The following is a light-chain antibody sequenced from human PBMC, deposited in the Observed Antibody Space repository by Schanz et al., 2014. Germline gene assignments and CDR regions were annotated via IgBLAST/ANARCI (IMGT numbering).Light chain of an antibody. CDR2: WAS. V-gene: IGKV4-1*01. Sequence: DIVLTQSPDSLAVSLGERATINCKSSQSILYNSNSKNYLAWYQQKPGQPPKLLIYWASTRESGVPDRFSGSGSGTDFTLTISSLQAEDVAVYYCQQYLVYRTFGQGTKVEIK. J-gene: IGKJ1*01. CDR1: QSILYNSNSKNY. CDR3: QQYLVYRT.